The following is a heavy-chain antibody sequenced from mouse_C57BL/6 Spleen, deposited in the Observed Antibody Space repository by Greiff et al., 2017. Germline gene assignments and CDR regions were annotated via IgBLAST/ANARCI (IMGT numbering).Heavy chain of an antibody. CDR1: GYTFTDYY. Sequence: EVQLQQSGPELVKPGASVKISCKASGYTFTDYYMNWVKQSHGKSLEWIGDINPNNGGTSYNQKFKGKATLTVDTSSSTAYMELRSLTYEDSAVYYCASGLGGVDDWGKGTTLTVSS. CDR3: ASGLGGVDD. CDR2: INPNNGGT. J-gene: IGHJ2*01. D-gene: IGHD4-1*01. V-gene: IGHV1-26*01.